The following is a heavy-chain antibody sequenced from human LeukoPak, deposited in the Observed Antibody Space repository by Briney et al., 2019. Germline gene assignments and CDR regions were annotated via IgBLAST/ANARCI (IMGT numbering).Heavy chain of an antibody. V-gene: IGHV1-24*01. D-gene: IGHD2-2*01. CDR3: ARRVPALNFDI. J-gene: IGHJ3*02. CDR1: GYTLTELS. Sequence: ASVKVSCKVSGYTLTELSMHWVRQAPGKGLEWMGGFDPEDGETIYAQKFQGRVTITRDTSASTAYMELSSLRSEDTAVYYCARRVPALNFDIWGQGTMVTVSS. CDR2: FDPEDGET.